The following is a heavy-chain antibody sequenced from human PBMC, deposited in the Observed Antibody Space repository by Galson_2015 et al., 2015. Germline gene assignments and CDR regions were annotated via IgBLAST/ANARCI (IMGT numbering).Heavy chain of an antibody. Sequence: SLRLSCAASGFTFSSYGMLWVRQAPGKGLEWVAVISYDGSNKYYGDSVKGRFTMSRDNSENMLHLQMNSLRAEDTAVYYCARGAIYCSGNSCYDVFDIWGQGTMVTVSS. CDR2: ISYDGSNK. CDR1: GFTFSSYG. D-gene: IGHD2-2*01. V-gene: IGHV3-30*03. CDR3: ARGAIYCSGNSCYDVFDI. J-gene: IGHJ3*02.